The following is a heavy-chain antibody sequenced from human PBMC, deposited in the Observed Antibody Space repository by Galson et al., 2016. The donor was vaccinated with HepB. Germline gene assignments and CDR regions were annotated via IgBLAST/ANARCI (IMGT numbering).Heavy chain of an antibody. CDR3: ARGKYFESSGPFGSGGYYFDN. D-gene: IGHD3-22*01. Sequence: TLSLTCTVSGGSISSGDYYWTWIRQTPEKGLEWIGYMYNTGDTYYNPSLKSRLGLSLDMSKNQFSLQLTSVTAADTALYYCARGKYFESSGPFGSGGYYFDNWGQGTRVIVSS. V-gene: IGHV4-30-4*01. J-gene: IGHJ4*02. CDR1: GGSISSGDYY. CDR2: MYNTGDT.